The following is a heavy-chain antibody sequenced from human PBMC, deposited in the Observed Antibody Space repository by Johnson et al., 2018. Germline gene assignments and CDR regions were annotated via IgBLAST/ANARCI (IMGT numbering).Heavy chain of an antibody. J-gene: IGHJ6*03. Sequence: VHLVESGGGVVQPGRSLRLSCAASGFTFSSYAMHWVRQAPGKGLEWVAVISYDGRNKYYADSFTGRFNISRDNYKNTLYLQMHSLEAEYTAGYYCAREPYVYTGYYYHYMHVWGKGTTVTVS. CDR3: AREPYVYTGYYYHYMHV. V-gene: IGHV3-30-3*01. CDR2: ISYDGRNK. CDR1: GFTFSSYA. D-gene: IGHD3-16*01.